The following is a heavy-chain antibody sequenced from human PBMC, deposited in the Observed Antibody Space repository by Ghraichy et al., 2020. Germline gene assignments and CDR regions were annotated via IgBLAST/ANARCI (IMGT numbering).Heavy chain of an antibody. Sequence: LTCAASGFTFSSHWMHWVRQGPGKRLEWVARINQDGSEKYYVDSVKGRFTISRDNAKNSVYLEMNSLRVEDTAVYYCARGTNSALDIWGQGTMVTISS. D-gene: IGHD2/OR15-2a*01. CDR3: ARGTNSALDI. V-gene: IGHV3-7*03. CDR2: INQDGSEK. CDR1: GFTFSSHW. J-gene: IGHJ3*02.